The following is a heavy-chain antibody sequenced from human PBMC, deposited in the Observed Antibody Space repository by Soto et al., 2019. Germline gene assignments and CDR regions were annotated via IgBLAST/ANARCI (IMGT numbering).Heavy chain of an antibody. Sequence: QVQLVESGGGVVQPGRSLRLSCEASGFNFDIYGMHWVRQAPGKGLEWVAIIWYDGKTKYYADSVKGRFTISRDNFRNTVNLELNSLRAEDTAVYYCARDQGSFYEGYLDYWGQGTLVIVSS. CDR3: ARDQGSFYEGYLDY. V-gene: IGHV3-33*01. CDR2: IWYDGKTK. D-gene: IGHD1-26*01. CDR1: GFNFDIYG. J-gene: IGHJ4*02.